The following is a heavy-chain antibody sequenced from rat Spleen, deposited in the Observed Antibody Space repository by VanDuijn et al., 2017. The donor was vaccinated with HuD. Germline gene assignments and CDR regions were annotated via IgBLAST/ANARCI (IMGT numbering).Heavy chain of an antibody. Sequence: EVQLQESGPGLVKPSQSLSLTCSVTGYSITSNYWGWIRKFPGNKMEWFGHISYSGGTSYNPSLKSRISITRDTSKNQFFLQLNSVTTEDTATYFCATLGLAYYFDYWGQGLMVTVSS. CDR2: ISYSGGT. D-gene: IGHD4-2*01. CDR3: ATLGLAYYFDY. CDR1: GYSITSNY. J-gene: IGHJ2*01. V-gene: IGHV3-1*01.